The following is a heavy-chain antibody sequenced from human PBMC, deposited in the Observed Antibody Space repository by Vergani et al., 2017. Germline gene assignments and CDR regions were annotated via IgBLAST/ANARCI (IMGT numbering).Heavy chain of an antibody. Sequence: VKLVESGGGLVKPGGSLRLSCAASGFTFSSYSMNWVRQAPGKGLEWVSSISSSSSYIYYADSVKGRFTISRDNAKNSLYLQMNSLRAEDTAVYYCARGSGYCGGDCYSYYYYGMDVWGQGTTVTVSS. CDR3: ARGSGYCGGDCYSYYYYGMDV. CDR1: GFTFSSYS. D-gene: IGHD2-21*02. J-gene: IGHJ6*02. V-gene: IGHV3-21*01. CDR2: ISSSSSYI.